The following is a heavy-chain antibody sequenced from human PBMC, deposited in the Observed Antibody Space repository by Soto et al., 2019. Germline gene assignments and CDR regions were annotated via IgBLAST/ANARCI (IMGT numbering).Heavy chain of an antibody. V-gene: IGHV4-34*01. D-gene: IGHD2-15*01. CDR3: VMVARQFDK. Sequence: GPLSLTGAVYGASFSGYYWSWIRQPPGKGLEWIGEINHSGSTNYTPSLKSRVTISVDTSKNQLSLKLSSVTAADTAVYFSVMVARQFDKLCQASLVTVYS. J-gene: IGHJ4*01. CDR2: INHSGST. CDR1: GASFSGYY.